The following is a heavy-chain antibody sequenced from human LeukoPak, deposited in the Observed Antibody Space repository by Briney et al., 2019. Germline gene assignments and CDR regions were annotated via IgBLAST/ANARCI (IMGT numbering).Heavy chain of an antibody. Sequence: PSQTLSLTCTVSGGSISSGGYYWSWIRQHPGKGLEWIGYIYYSGSTYYNPSLKSRVTISVDTSKNQYSLKLSSVTAADTAVYYCARGGTIFGGWEPRNWFDPWGQGTLVTVSS. V-gene: IGHV4-31*03. J-gene: IGHJ5*02. D-gene: IGHD3-3*01. CDR2: IYYSGST. CDR3: ARGGTIFGGWEPRNWFDP. CDR1: GGSISSGGYY.